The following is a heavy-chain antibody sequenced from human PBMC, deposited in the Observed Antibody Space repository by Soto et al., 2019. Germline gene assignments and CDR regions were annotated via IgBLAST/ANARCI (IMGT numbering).Heavy chain of an antibody. D-gene: IGHD6-6*01. J-gene: IGHJ4*02. V-gene: IGHV3-33*01. CDR1: GFTFSSYG. CDR2: IWYDGSNK. Sequence: SGGGVVQPGRSLRLSCAASGFTFSSYGMHWVRQAPGKGLEWVAVIWYDGSNKYYADSVKGRFTISRDNSKNTLYLQMNSLRAEDTAVYYCARGGYGSSLDSYFDYWGQGTLVTVSS. CDR3: ARGGYGSSLDSYFDY.